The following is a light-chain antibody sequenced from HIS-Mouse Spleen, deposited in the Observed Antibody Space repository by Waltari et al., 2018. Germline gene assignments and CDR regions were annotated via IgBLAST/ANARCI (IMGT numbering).Light chain of an antibody. CDR1: SSDVGGYNY. Sequence: QSALTQPRSVSGSPGQSVTISCTGTSSDVGGYNYVSGYQQHPGKSPNLMSYDVSKRPSGVPDRFSGSKSGNTASLTISGLQAEDEADYYCCSYAGSYTGVFGTGTKVTVL. J-gene: IGLJ1*01. CDR3: CSYAGSYTGV. CDR2: DVS. V-gene: IGLV2-11*01.